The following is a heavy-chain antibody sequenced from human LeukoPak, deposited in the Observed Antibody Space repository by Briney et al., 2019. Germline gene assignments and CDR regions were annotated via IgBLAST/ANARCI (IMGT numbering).Heavy chain of an antibody. CDR1: GFTFSSYS. J-gene: IGHJ5*02. D-gene: IGHD3-10*01. V-gene: IGHV3-21*01. CDR3: ARDPMKYGSGSYFVNWFDP. Sequence: NPGGPLRLSCAASGFTFSSYSMNGAPQAPGKGLEWVSSISSSSSYIYYADSVKGRFTISRDNAKNSLYLQMNSLRAEDTAVYYCARDPMKYGSGSYFVNWFDPWGQGTLVTVSS. CDR2: ISSSSSYI.